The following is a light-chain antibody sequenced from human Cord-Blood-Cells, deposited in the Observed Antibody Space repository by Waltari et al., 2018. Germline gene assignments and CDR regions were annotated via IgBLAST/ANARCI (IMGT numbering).Light chain of an antibody. Sequence: EMLLKQSPATLSSSPGESATLSSRASQSVSSYLAWYHQKPGQAPRLLIYDASNRATGIPARFSGSGSGTDFTLTISSLEPEDFAVYYCQQRSNWPLTFGGGTKVEIK. V-gene: IGKV3-11*01. J-gene: IGKJ4*01. CDR1: QSVSSY. CDR3: QQRSNWPLT. CDR2: DAS.